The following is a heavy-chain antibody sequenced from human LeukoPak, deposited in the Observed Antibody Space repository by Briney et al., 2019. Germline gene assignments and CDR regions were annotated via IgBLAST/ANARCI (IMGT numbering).Heavy chain of an antibody. Sequence: PGGSLRLSCAASGFTVSSNYMSWVRQAPGKGLEWVSVMYSGGSTYYADSVKGRFTTSRDNSKNTLFLQMNSLRAEDTAVYYCARDPGGYCSSGSCLGAGYWGQGTLVTVSS. D-gene: IGHD2-15*01. CDR1: GFTVSSNY. CDR3: ARDPGGYCSSGSCLGAGY. CDR2: MYSGGST. J-gene: IGHJ4*02. V-gene: IGHV3-66*02.